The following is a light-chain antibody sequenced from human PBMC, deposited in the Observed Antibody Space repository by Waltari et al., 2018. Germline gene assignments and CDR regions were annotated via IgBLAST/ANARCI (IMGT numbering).Light chain of an antibody. J-gene: IGKJ2*01. CDR2: EAT. CDR1: QDIDDE. Sequence: ETTHPQPPAFMSASSGDKVNIPCIASQDIDDEMNWYQQKPGEGAIFIIQEATTLVPGIPPRFSGSGYGTDFTLTINNIQSEDVASYFCLEHDNFPTHTFGQGTKLEIK. V-gene: IGKV5-2*01. CDR3: LEHDNFPTHT.